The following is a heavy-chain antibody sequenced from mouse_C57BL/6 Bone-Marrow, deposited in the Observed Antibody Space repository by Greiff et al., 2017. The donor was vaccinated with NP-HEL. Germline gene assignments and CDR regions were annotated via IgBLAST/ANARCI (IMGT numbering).Heavy chain of an antibody. V-gene: IGHV1-82*01. CDR1: GYAFSSSW. CDR2: IYPGDGDT. Sequence: VKLQQSGPELVKPGASVKISCKASGYAFSSSWMNWVKHRPGKGLEWIGRIYPGDGDTNYNGKFKGKATLTADKSSSTAYMQLSSLTSEDSAVYFCARRILGDYWGQGTSVTVSS. CDR3: ARRILGDY. D-gene: IGHD4-1*01. J-gene: IGHJ4*01.